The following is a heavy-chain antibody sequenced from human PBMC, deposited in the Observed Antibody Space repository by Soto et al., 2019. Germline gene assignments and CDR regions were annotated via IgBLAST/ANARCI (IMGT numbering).Heavy chain of an antibody. J-gene: IGHJ4*02. Sequence: PSETLSLTCTVSGGSVSSGSYYWSWIRQPPGKGLEWIGYIYYGGSTNYNPSLKSRVTISVDTSKNQFSLKLSSVTAADTAVYYCARDDSGSYYYWGQGTLVTVSS. CDR1: GGSVSSGSYY. V-gene: IGHV4-61*01. D-gene: IGHD1-26*01. CDR2: IYYGGST. CDR3: ARDDSGSYYY.